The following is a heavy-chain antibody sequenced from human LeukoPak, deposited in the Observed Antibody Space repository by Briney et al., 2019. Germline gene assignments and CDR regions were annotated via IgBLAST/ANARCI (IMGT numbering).Heavy chain of an antibody. CDR1: GFTFSSYW. V-gene: IGHV3-7*01. CDR3: AKRAALVVITPPDY. CDR2: IKQDGSGK. Sequence: GGSLRLSCAASGFTFSSYWMSWVRQAPGKGLEWVANIKQDGSGKYYVDSVKGRFTISRDNAKNSLYLQMNSLRAEDTAVYYCAKRAALVVITPPDYWGQGTLVTVSS. D-gene: IGHD3-22*01. J-gene: IGHJ4*02.